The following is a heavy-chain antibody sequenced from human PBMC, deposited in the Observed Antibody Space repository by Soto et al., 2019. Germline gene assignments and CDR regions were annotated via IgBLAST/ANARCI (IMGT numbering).Heavy chain of an antibody. D-gene: IGHD3-9*01. J-gene: IGHJ4*02. CDR2: ISYDGSNK. V-gene: IGHV3-30*18. CDR1: EFTFSNYG. Sequence: VGSLRLSCAASEFTFSNYGMHWVRQAPGKGLEWVAVISYDGSNKYYADSVKGRFTISRDNSKNTLSLQMNSLRAEDTAVYYCAKEGRFYDILTGYLPQPYFDSWGQGTLVTVSS. CDR3: AKEGRFYDILTGYLPQPYFDS.